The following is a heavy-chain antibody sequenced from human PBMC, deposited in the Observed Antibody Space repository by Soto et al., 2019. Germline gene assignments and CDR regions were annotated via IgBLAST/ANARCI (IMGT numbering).Heavy chain of an antibody. J-gene: IGHJ4*02. CDR3: ARGRKYGSANYYIFDY. V-gene: IGHV1-8*01. D-gene: IGHD3-10*01. CDR1: GYPFTTYD. CDR2: MNPNSGNT. Sequence: GASVNVSCKESGYPFTTYDINWVRQATGQGLEWMGWMNPNSGNTGYAQEFQGRATMTRDTSISTAYFELSSLRSDDTAVYFCARGRKYGSANYYIFDYWGQGALVTVSS.